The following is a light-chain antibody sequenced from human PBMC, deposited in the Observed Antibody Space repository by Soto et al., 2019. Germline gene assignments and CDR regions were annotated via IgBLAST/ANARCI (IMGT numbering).Light chain of an antibody. CDR2: PAS. V-gene: IGKV1-9*01. J-gene: IGKJ1*01. Sequence: DIQLTQSPSFLSASVGDRVTITCRASQGIGSYLAWYQQKPGKAPILLIYPASTLQRGVPSRFSGNGSESDFTLSISSLQPEDVAAYYCQQLNSYPRTFGQGTKVEIK. CDR3: QQLNSYPRT. CDR1: QGIGSY.